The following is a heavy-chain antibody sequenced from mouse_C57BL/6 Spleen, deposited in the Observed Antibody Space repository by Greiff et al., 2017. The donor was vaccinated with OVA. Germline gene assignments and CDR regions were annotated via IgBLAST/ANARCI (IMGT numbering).Heavy chain of an antibody. V-gene: IGHV1-80*01. Sequence: LQESGAELVKPGASVKISCKASGYAFSSYWMNWVKQRPGKGLEWIGQIYPGDGDTNYNGKFKGKATLTADKSSSTAYMQLSSLTSEDSAVYFCARSGNYGSPSYAMDYWGQGTSVTVSS. J-gene: IGHJ4*01. CDR2: IYPGDGDT. CDR1: GYAFSSYW. D-gene: IGHD1-1*01. CDR3: ARSGNYGSPSYAMDY.